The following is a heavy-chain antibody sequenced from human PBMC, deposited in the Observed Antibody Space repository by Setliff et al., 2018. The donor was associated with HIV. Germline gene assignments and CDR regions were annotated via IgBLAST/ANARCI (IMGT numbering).Heavy chain of an antibody. CDR2: VNNDGTDT. J-gene: IGHJ3*02. CDR1: GFTFSSYW. D-gene: IGHD2-15*01. V-gene: IGHV3-74*01. Sequence: LRLSCAASGFTFSSYWMHWVRQAPGKGLVCVSRVNNDGTDTIYADSVKGRFTISRDNAKSTVYLQMGSLSADDTAVYYCARGGFNHAFDIWGQGTMVTVS. CDR3: ARGGFNHAFDI.